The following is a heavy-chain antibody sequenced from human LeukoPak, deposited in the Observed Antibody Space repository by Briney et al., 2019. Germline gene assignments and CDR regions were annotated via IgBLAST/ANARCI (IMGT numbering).Heavy chain of an antibody. Sequence: ASVKVSCKASGYTFTGYYMHWVRQAPGQGLEWMGWINPNSGGTNYAQKFQGWVTMARDTSISTAYMELSRLRSDDTAVYYCARSNFWSGNIDYWGQGTLVTVSS. CDR3: ARSNFWSGNIDY. D-gene: IGHD3-3*01. CDR2: INPNSGGT. J-gene: IGHJ4*02. V-gene: IGHV1-2*04. CDR1: GYTFTGYY.